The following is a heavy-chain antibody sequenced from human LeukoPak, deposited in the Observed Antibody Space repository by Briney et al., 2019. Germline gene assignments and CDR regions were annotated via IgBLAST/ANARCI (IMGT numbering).Heavy chain of an antibody. Sequence: GGSLRLSCAASGFTFSSYWMHWVRQAPGKGLVWVSRINSDGSSTSYADSVRGRFSISRDNAKNTLYLQMNSLRAEDTAVYYCAKDRRLAAFDYGGQGTLVTVSS. D-gene: IGHD6-25*01. CDR1: GFTFSSYW. J-gene: IGHJ4*02. CDR2: INSDGSST. CDR3: AKDRRLAAFDY. V-gene: IGHV3-74*01.